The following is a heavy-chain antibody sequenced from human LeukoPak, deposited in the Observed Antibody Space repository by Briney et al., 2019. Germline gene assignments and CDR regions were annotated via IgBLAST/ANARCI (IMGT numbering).Heavy chain of an antibody. J-gene: IGHJ4*02. CDR2: ISGGGGST. D-gene: IGHD3-10*01. V-gene: IGHV3-23*01. CDR1: GFTFSSYA. Sequence: GGSLRLSCAASGFTFSSYAMSWVRQAPGKGLEWVSAISGGGGSTYYADSVKGRFTISRDNSKNTLYLQMNSLRAEDTAVYYCAATPYGSGSYRDPPDYWGQGTLVTVSS. CDR3: AATPYGSGSYRDPPDY.